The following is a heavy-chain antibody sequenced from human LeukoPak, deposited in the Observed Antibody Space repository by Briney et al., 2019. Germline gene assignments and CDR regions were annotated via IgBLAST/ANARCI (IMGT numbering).Heavy chain of an antibody. CDR1: GFTFSSYA. CDR3: ARPPGYSSSWYSLFNFDY. CDR2: ISYDGSNK. D-gene: IGHD6-13*01. J-gene: IGHJ4*02. Sequence: PGGSLRLSCAASGFTFSSYAMHWVRQAPGKGLEWVAVISYDGSNKYYADSVKGRFTTSRDNSKNTLYLQMNSLRAEDTAVYYCARPPGYSSSWYSLFNFDYWGQGTLVTVSS. V-gene: IGHV3-30*04.